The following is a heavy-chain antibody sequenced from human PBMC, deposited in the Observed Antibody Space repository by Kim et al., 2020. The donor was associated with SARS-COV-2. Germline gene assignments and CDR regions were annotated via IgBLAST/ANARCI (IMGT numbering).Heavy chain of an antibody. V-gene: IGHV4-59*13. Sequence: SETLSLTCTVSGGSISSYYWSWIRQPPGKGLEWIGYIYYSGSTNYNPSLKSRVTISVDTSKNQFSLKLSSVTAADTAVYYCARAPNLAWFDPWGQGTLVTVSS. D-gene: IGHD7-27*01. CDR1: GGSISSYY. J-gene: IGHJ5*02. CDR2: IYYSGST. CDR3: ARAPNLAWFDP.